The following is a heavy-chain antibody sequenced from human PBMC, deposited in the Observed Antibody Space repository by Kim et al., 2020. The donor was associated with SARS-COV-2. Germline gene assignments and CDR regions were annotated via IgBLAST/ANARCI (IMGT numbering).Heavy chain of an antibody. V-gene: IGHV3-66*01. Sequence: GGSLRLSCAASGFTVSSNYMSWVRQAPGKGLEWVSVIYSGGSTYYADSVKGRFTISRDNSKNTLYLQMNSLRAEDTAVYYCATVPLYYYYGMDVWGQGTTVTVSS. CDR2: IYSGGST. CDR1: GFTVSSNY. J-gene: IGHJ6*02. CDR3: ATVPLYYYYGMDV.